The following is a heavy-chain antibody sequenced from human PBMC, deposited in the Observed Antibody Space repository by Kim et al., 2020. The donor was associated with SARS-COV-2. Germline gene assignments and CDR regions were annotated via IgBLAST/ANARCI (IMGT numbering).Heavy chain of an antibody. CDR3: ASRTGSSPSAFSFDP. CDR2: IYYSGST. D-gene: IGHD6-13*01. CDR1: GFSISSNSYY. Sequence: SETLSLTCTVSGFSISSNSYYWGWIRQPPGKGLEWIGTIYYSGSTYYNSSLKSRVTISVDTSKNQFSLELTPVTAADTAVYYCASRTGSSPSAFSFDPWG. J-gene: IGHJ5*02. V-gene: IGHV4-39*01.